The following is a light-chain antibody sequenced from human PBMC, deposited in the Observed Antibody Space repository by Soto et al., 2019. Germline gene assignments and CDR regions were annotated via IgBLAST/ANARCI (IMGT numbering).Light chain of an antibody. CDR1: SSDVGGYNY. J-gene: IGLJ1*01. CDR3: SSYTTSTTYV. Sequence: QSALTQPASVSGSPGQSITISCTGTSSDVGGYNYVSWYQQHPGKVPKLMIYEVNNRPSGVSNRFSGSKSGNTASLTISGLQAEDEADYYCSSYTTSTTYVVGTGTKVTVL. V-gene: IGLV2-14*01. CDR2: EVN.